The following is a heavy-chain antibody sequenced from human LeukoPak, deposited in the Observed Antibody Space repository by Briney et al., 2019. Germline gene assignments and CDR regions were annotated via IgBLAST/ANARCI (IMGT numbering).Heavy chain of an antibody. J-gene: IGHJ6*02. CDR1: GRSLSTYY. V-gene: IGHV4-59*08. Sequence: SETLSLTCTVSGRSLSTYYWTWIRQPPGKGLDWIGYIYNTGSTNYNPSLKSRVTISVDTSKNQFSLKLSSVTAADTAVYYCARQAWFGETLYGMDVWSQGTTVTVSS. D-gene: IGHD3-10*01. CDR3: ARQAWFGETLYGMDV. CDR2: IYNTGST.